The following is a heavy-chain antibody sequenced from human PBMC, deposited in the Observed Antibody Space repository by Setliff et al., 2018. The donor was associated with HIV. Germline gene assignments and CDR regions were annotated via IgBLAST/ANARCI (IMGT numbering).Heavy chain of an antibody. CDR3: AKDWAAAPGRLSRPYWCDY. CDR2: ISYDGSYK. Sequence: GGSLRLSCGASGFRFSGYAMHWVRQTPGKGLEWVAVISYDGSYKYYADSVKDRFTISRDNSKNTLYLQMNSLRTEDTAVYYCAKDWAAAPGRLSRPYWCDYWGQGTLVTVSS. V-gene: IGHV3-30*14. D-gene: IGHD2-8*02. CDR1: GFRFSGYA. J-gene: IGHJ4*02.